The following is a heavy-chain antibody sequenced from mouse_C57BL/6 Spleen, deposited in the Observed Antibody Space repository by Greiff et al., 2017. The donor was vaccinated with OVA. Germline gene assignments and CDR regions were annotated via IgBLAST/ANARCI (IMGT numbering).Heavy chain of an antibody. CDR1: GYTFTSYW. CDR2: IDPSDSET. CDR3: ARLREDYGSSAWFAY. D-gene: IGHD1-1*01. J-gene: IGHJ3*01. V-gene: IGHV1-52*01. Sequence: QVQLKQPGAELVRPGSSVKLSCKASGYTFTSYWMHWVKQRPIQGLEWIGNIDPSDSETHYNQKFKDKATLTVDKSSSTAYMQRSSLTSEDSAVYYCARLREDYGSSAWFAYWGQGTLVTVSA.